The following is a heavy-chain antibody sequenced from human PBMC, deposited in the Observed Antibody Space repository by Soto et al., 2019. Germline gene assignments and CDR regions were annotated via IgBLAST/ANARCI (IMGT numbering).Heavy chain of an antibody. CDR3: ARVFPSYCGGDCAYFDS. Sequence: QVQLQESGPGLVRPSETLSLTCTVSGGSVNSYYWSWIRQTPGKGPEWIGYIFYSGSTNSNPSLKNRASMSVDMSKNQFSLRLSSLTAADTAVYYCARVFPSYCGGDCAYFDSWGQGILVTVSS. D-gene: IGHD2-21*02. CDR1: GGSVNSYY. CDR2: IFYSGST. J-gene: IGHJ4*02. V-gene: IGHV4-59*02.